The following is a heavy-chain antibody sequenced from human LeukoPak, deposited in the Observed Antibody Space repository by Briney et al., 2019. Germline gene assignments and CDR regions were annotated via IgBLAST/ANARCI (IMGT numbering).Heavy chain of an antibody. CDR3: VIWGDYDVLTGYYVPDY. D-gene: IGHD3-9*01. J-gene: IGHJ4*02. CDR2: ITGGGTNR. CDR1: GFTFSNYA. V-gene: IGHV3-23*01. Sequence: AGGSLRLSCVASGFTFSNYAMSWVRQAPGKGLEWVSAITGGGTNRYYADSLKGRFTTSRDNSKNTVFLQMNSLRHEDTAIYYCVIWGDYDVLTGYYVPDYWGQGTLVTVAS.